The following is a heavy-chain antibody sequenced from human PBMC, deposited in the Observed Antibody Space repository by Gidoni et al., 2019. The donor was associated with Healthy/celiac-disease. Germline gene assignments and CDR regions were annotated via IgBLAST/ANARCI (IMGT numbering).Heavy chain of an antibody. CDR3: TTGVPCGGDCYYYYYYYMDV. CDR2: IKSKTDGGTT. CDR1: GFTFSNAW. D-gene: IGHD2-21*02. J-gene: IGHJ6*03. Sequence: EVQLVESGGGLVKPGGSLRLSCAASGFTFSNAWMSWVRQAPGKGLEWVGRIKSKTDGGTTDYAAPVKGRFTISRDDSKNTLYLQMNSLKTEDTAVYYCTTGVPCGGDCYYYYYYYMDVWGKGTTVTVSS. V-gene: IGHV3-15*01.